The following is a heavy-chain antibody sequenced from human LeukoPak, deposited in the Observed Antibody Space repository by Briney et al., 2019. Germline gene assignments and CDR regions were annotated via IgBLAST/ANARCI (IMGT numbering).Heavy chain of an antibody. V-gene: IGHV3-30*18. CDR3: AKDECGEKNGMDV. CDR1: GFMFSSPG. D-gene: IGHD3-10*01. CDR2: ISYDGNKK. Sequence: PGKSLRLSCAASGFMFSSPGMHWVRQAPGKGLEWVAVISYDGNKKYYADSVKGRFTISRDNPKNTLYLQMNSLRAEDTAVYYCAKDECGEKNGMDVWGKGTTVTVSS. J-gene: IGHJ6*04.